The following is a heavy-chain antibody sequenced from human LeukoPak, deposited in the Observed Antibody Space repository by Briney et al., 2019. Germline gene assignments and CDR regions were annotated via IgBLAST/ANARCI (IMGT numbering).Heavy chain of an antibody. CDR3: ARNGTVGRHGGWFDP. V-gene: IGHV4-39*01. CDR2: IHYAGAT. D-gene: IGHD1-26*01. CDR1: GGSITTSSHY. J-gene: IGHJ5*02. Sequence: SETLSLTCSVSGGSITTSSHYWDWIRQAPGKGLEWIGTIHYAGATSYNPSLRGRVTISVDTSKNQISLTLTSVTTADTARYYCARNGTVGRHGGWFDPWGQGTLVTVSS.